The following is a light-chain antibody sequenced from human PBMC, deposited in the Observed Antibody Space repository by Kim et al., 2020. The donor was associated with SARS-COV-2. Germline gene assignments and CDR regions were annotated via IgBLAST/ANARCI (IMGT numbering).Light chain of an antibody. CDR2: DVS. CDR3: CSYAGSYVV. V-gene: IGLV2-11*01. CDR1: SSDVGGYDY. Sequence: PGQSVTISCTGTSSDVGGYDYVSWYQQHPGKAPKLMIYDVSKRPSGVPDRFSGSKSGNTASLTISGLQAEDEADYYCCSYAGSYVVFGGGTKLTVL. J-gene: IGLJ2*01.